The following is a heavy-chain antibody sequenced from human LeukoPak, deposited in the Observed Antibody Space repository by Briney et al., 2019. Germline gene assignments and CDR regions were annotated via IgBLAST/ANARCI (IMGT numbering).Heavy chain of an antibody. V-gene: IGHV3-23*01. CDR3: AKFLPTHIVVANYYFDY. CDR1: GFTFSSYA. Sequence: RSGGSLRLSCAASGFTFSSYAMSWVRQAPGKGLEWVSAISGSGGSTYYADSVKGRFTISRDNSKNTLYLQMSSLRAEDTAVYYCAKFLPTHIVVANYYFDYWGQGTLVTVSS. CDR2: ISGSGGST. D-gene: IGHD2-21*01. J-gene: IGHJ4*02.